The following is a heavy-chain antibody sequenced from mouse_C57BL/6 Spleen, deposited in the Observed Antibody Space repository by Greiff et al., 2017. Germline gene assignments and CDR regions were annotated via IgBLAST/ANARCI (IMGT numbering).Heavy chain of an antibody. CDR3: ARSLGDYYGSSPYAMDY. CDR2: IYIGNGYT. J-gene: IGHJ4*01. CDR1: GYTFTSYG. D-gene: IGHD1-1*01. V-gene: IGHV1-58*01. Sequence: VHVKQSGAELVRPGSSVKMSCKTSGYTFTSYGINWVKQRPGQGLEWIGYIYIGNGYTEYNEKFKGKATLASDTASSTAYMQLSSLTSEDSAIYFCARSLGDYYGSSPYAMDYWGQGTSVTVSS.